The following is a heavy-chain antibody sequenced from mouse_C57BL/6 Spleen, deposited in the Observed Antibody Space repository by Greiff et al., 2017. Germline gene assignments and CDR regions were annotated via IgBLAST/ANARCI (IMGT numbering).Heavy chain of an antibody. V-gene: IGHV3-6*01. CDR2: ISYDGSN. CDR1: GYSITSGYY. CDR3: ARDPTRGNAMDY. D-gene: IGHD3-3*01. Sequence: ESGPGLVKPSQSLSLTCSVTGYSITSGYYWNWIRQFPGNKLEWMGYISYDGSNNYNPSLKNRISITRDTSKNQFFLKLNSVTTEDTATYYCARDPTRGNAMDYWGQGTSGTVSS. J-gene: IGHJ4*01.